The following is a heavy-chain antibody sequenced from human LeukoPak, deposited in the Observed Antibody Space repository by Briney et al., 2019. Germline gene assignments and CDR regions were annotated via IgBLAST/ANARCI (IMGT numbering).Heavy chain of an antibody. D-gene: IGHD3-22*01. CDR1: GYSFTSYW. Sequence: GESLKISCEGSGYSFTSYWNVWVRQMPGKGLEWMGIIFPGDSDTTYSPSFQGQVTISADKSVSTAYLQWSSLKASDTAMYYCARRAGYYGSSGYYSLDYWGQGTLVTVSS. J-gene: IGHJ4*02. V-gene: IGHV5-51*01. CDR2: IFPGDSDT. CDR3: ARRAGYYGSSGYYSLDY.